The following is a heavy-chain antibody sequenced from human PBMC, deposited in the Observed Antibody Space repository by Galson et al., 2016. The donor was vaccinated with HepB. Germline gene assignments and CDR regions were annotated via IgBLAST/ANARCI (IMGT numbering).Heavy chain of an antibody. D-gene: IGHD3-3*01. V-gene: IGHV1-69*04. CDR3: ARDLSLTIFGVVNYRVLGY. Sequence: SVKVSCKASGGTFSNYTISWVRQAPGQGLEWMGRIIPILGIANYAQKFQGRVTITADKSTSTAYMELSSLRSEDTAVYYCARDLSLTIFGVVNYRVLGYWGQGTLVTVSS. CDR2: IIPILGIA. CDR1: GGTFSNYT. J-gene: IGHJ4*02.